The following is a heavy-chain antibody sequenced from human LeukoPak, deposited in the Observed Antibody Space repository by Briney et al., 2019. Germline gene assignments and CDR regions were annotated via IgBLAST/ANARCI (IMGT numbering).Heavy chain of an antibody. D-gene: IGHD3-10*01. CDR2: IIPIFGTA. J-gene: IGHJ5*02. Sequence: SVKVSCKASGGTFSSYAISWVRQAPGQGLEWMGGIIPIFGTANYAQKFQGRVTITADESTSTAYMELSSLRSEDTAVYYCARDHSYYGSLSWFDPWGQGTLVTVSS. V-gene: IGHV1-69*13. CDR1: GGTFSSYA. CDR3: ARDHSYYGSLSWFDP.